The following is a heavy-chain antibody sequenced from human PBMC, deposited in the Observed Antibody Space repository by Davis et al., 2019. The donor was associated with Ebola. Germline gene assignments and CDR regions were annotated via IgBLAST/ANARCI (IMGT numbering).Heavy chain of an antibody. Sequence: SETLSTCTVSGGSISSSSYYWGWIRQPPGKGLEWIGSIYYSGSTYYNPSLKSRVTISVGTSKNQFSLKLSSVTAADTAVYYCARRSLGYYYGMDVWGQGTTVTVSS. CDR2: IYYSGST. CDR1: GGSISSSSYY. J-gene: IGHJ6*02. V-gene: IGHV4-39*01. CDR3: ARRSLGYYYGMDV. D-gene: IGHD7-27*01.